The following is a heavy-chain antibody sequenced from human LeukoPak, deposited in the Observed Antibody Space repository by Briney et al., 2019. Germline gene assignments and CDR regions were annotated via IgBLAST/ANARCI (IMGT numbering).Heavy chain of an antibody. CDR3: ARSTLQYCSGGSCYSGFDY. J-gene: IGHJ4*02. V-gene: IGHV1-2*02. Sequence: ASVKVSCKASGYTFTGYSVHWVRQAPGQGLEWMGWINPNSGGTNYAQKFQGRVTMTRDTSISTAYMELSRLRSDDTAVYYCARSTLQYCSGGSCYSGFDYWGQGTLVTVSS. D-gene: IGHD2-15*01. CDR2: INPNSGGT. CDR1: GYTFTGYS.